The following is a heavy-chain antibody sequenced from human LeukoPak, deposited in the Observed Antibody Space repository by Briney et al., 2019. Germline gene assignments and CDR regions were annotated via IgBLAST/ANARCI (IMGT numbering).Heavy chain of an antibody. V-gene: IGHV4-59*01. J-gene: IGHJ3*02. CDR1: GGSISSYY. Sequence: SETVSLTCTVSGGSISSYYWSWIRQPPGKGLEWIGYIYYSGSTNYNPSLKSRVTISVDTSKNQFSLKLSSVTAADTAVYYCARDLGIVARSDAFDIWSQGTMVTVSS. CDR3: ARDLGIVARSDAFDI. D-gene: IGHD3-22*01. CDR2: IYYSGST.